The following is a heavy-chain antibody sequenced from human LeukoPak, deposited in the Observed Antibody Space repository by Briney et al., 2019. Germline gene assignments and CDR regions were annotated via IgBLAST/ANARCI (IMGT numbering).Heavy chain of an antibody. J-gene: IGHJ4*02. CDR2: ISWNSGSI. D-gene: IGHD1-1*01. Sequence: GGSLRLSCAASGFTFDDYAMHWVRQAPGKGLEWVSGISWNSGSIGYADSVKGRFTISRDNAKNSLYLQMNSLRAEDTAVYYCARENGDYWGQGTLVTVSS. V-gene: IGHV3-9*01. CDR3: ARENGDY. CDR1: GFTFDDYA.